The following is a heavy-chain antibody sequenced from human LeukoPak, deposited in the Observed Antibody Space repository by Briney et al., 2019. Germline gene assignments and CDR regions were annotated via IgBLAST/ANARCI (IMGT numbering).Heavy chain of an antibody. CDR1: GFTFSDYY. CDR3: ARDPPLKESSNWFDP. CDR2: ISSSGSTI. J-gene: IGHJ5*02. D-gene: IGHD6-13*01. Sequence: PGGSLRLSCAASGFTFSDYYMSWIRQAPGKGLEWVSYISSSGSTIYYADSVKGRFTISKDNAKNSLYLQMNSLRAEDTAVYYCARDPPLKESSNWFDPWGQGTLVTVSS. V-gene: IGHV3-11*01.